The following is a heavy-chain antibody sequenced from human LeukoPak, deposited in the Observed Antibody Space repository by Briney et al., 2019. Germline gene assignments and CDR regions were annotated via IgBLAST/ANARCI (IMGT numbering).Heavy chain of an antibody. CDR1: GFTFSSYA. J-gene: IGHJ4*02. CDR3: AKDIRNVVVVAAVMDY. CDR2: ISGSGGST. Sequence: PGGSLRLSYAASGFTFSSYAMSWVRQAPGKGLEWVSAISGSGGSTYYADSVKGRFTISRDNSKNTLYLQMNSLRAEDTAVYYCAKDIRNVVVVAAVMDYWGQGTLVTVSS. V-gene: IGHV3-23*01. D-gene: IGHD2-15*01.